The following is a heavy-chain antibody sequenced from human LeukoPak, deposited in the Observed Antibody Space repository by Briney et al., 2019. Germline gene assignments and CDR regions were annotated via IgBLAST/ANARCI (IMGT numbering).Heavy chain of an antibody. D-gene: IGHD5-24*01. Sequence: SETLSLTCTVSGGSISSGGYYWSWIRQPPGKGLEWIGSIYYSGSTYYNPSLKSRVTISVDTSKNQFSLKLSSVTAADTAVYYCAVEMATIVATIGFDYWGQGTLVTVSS. V-gene: IGHV4-39*07. CDR3: AVEMATIVATIGFDY. J-gene: IGHJ4*02. CDR2: IYYSGST. CDR1: GGSISSGGYY.